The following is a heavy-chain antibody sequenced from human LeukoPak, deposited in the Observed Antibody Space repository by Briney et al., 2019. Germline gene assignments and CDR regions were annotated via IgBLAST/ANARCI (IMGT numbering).Heavy chain of an antibody. CDR2: INWNGGNT. J-gene: IGHJ4*02. Sequence: PGGSLRLSCAASGFTFDDYGMSWVRQAPGKGLEWVSGINWNGGNTGYADSVKGRSTIFRDNTKNSLYLQMNSLRAEDTALYYCARARYDSTGHLDYWGQGTLVTVSS. D-gene: IGHD3-22*01. V-gene: IGHV3-20*04. CDR1: GFTFDDYG. CDR3: ARARYDSTGHLDY.